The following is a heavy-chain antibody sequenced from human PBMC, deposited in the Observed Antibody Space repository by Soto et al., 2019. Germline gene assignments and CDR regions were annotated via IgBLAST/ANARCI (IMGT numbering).Heavy chain of an antibody. V-gene: IGHV3-13*01. CDR2: IGTAGDT. CDR1: GFTFSSYD. Sequence: GGSLRLSCAASGFTFSSYDMHWVRQATGKGLEWVSAIGTAGDTYYPGSVKGRFTISRENAKNSLYLQMNSLRAEDTAVYYCARAACSSTSCYDYYYYGMDVWGQGTTVTVSS. D-gene: IGHD2-2*01. J-gene: IGHJ6*02. CDR3: ARAACSSTSCYDYYYYGMDV.